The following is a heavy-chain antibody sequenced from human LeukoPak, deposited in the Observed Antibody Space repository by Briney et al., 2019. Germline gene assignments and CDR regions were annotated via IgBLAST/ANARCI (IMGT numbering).Heavy chain of an antibody. Sequence: GGSLRLSRAASGFTFSDHYMNWIRQAPGKGLEWVSYISGSSSYTNYADSVKGRFTISRDNAKNSLYLQMNSLRAEDTAVYYCARDSSSWFDPWGQGTLVTVSS. CDR3: ARDSSSWFDP. D-gene: IGHD2-2*01. CDR2: ISGSSSYT. V-gene: IGHV3-11*05. CDR1: GFTFSDHY. J-gene: IGHJ5*02.